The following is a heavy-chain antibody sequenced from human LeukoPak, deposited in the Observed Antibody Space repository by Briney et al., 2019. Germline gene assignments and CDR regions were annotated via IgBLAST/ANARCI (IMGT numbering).Heavy chain of an antibody. CDR1: GFTFRKYW. J-gene: IGHJ4*02. Sequence: EGSLRLSCAASGFTFRKYWLHWVRQAPGKGLVWVSRINPDDESTSYADSVKGRFTISRDNAKSTLYLQMNSLRAEDTAVYYCGRIKDDYWGQGTLVTVSS. V-gene: IGHV3-74*01. CDR3: GRIKDDY. CDR2: INPDDEST.